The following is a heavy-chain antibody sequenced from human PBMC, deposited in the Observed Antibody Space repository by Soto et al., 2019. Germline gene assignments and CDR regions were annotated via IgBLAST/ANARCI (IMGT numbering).Heavy chain of an antibody. Sequence: EMQLVESGGGLVQPGGSLRLSCAASGFTFSSYWMHWVRQAPGKGLVWVSRIYSDVSSTSYADSVKGRFTISRDNAKNTLYLEMNSLRAEDTAVYFCARLFGSQYYYHHGMDVWGQGTTVTVSS. CDR2: IYSDVSST. D-gene: IGHD2-21*01. CDR3: ARLFGSQYYYHHGMDV. V-gene: IGHV3-74*01. CDR1: GFTFSSYW. J-gene: IGHJ6*02.